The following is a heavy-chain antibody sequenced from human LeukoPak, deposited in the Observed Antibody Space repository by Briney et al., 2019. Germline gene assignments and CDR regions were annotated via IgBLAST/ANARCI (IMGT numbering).Heavy chain of an antibody. CDR1: GFTFSSYE. Sequence: PGGSLRLSCAASGFTFSSYEMNWFRQAPGKGLEWISYISSGGSTMYYADSVKGRFTISRDNAKNSLSLQMDSLRADDTAVYYCARDPDADASHLDYWGQGTLVTVSS. J-gene: IGHJ4*02. V-gene: IGHV3-48*03. CDR2: ISSGGSTM. CDR3: ARDPDADASHLDY.